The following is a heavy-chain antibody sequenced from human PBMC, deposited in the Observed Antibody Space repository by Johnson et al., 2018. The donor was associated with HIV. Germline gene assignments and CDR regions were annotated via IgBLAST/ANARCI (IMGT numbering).Heavy chain of an antibody. CDR2: ISSNGGST. V-gene: IGHV3-64*01. D-gene: IGHD6-13*01. CDR1: GFTFSSYA. CDR3: ARGRKDIAAVDGLDTDGFDT. J-gene: IGHJ3*02. Sequence: VQLVESGGGLVQPGGSLRLSCAASGFTFSSYAMHWVRQAPGKGLEYVSAISSNGGSTYYANSVKGRFTISRDNAKNSLYLQMNSLRAEDTAVYYCARGRKDIAAVDGLDTDGFDTWGQGTMVTVS.